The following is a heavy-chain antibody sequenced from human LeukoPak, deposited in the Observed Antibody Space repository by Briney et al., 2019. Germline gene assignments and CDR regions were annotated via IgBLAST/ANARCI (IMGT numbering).Heavy chain of an antibody. D-gene: IGHD6-13*01. V-gene: IGHV4-59*12. CDR2: ISDIGSI. CDR3: ARGLGIAAAGTHDY. J-gene: IGHJ4*02. CDR1: GGSISSYY. Sequence: PSETLSLTCTVSGGSISSYYWSWIRQPPGKGLEWIAYISDIGSINYNPSLKSRVTISVDTSKNQFSLKLSSVTAADTAVYYCARGLGIAAAGTHDYWGQGTLVTVSS.